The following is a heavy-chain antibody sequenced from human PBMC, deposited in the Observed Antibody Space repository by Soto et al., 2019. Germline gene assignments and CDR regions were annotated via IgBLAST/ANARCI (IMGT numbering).Heavy chain of an antibody. CDR1: GFTFSNYA. J-gene: IGHJ3*02. D-gene: IGHD1-26*01. Sequence: EVQLVESGGGLVQPGVSLRLSCEASGFTFSNYAMSWVRQGPGKGLEWVSSVGDGGGRTYYADSVKGRFTISRDNSKNRLSLQMNSLRAEDTAVYYCARKGIVEGRNQDAFDIWGQGTMVIVSS. V-gene: IGHV3-23*04. CDR2: VGDGGGRT. CDR3: ARKGIVEGRNQDAFDI.